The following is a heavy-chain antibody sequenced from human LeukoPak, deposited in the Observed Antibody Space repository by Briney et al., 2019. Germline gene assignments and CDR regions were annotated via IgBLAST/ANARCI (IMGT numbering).Heavy chain of an antibody. J-gene: IGHJ4*02. CDR2: INHSGCT. D-gene: IGHD4-17*01. CDR1: GGSFSGYY. V-gene: IGHV4-34*01. CDR3: ARGLPTVVFDY. Sequence: KASETLSLTCAVYGGSFSGYYWSWIRQPPGKGLEWIGEINHSGCTNYNPSLKSRVTISVDTSNTQFSLKLSSVTAADTAVYYCARGLPTVVFDYWGQGTLVTVSS.